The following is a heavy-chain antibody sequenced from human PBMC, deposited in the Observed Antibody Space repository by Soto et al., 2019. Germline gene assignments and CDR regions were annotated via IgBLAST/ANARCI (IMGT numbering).Heavy chain of an antibody. CDR1: GFTFSSYW. CDR2: INSDGSST. V-gene: IGHV3-74*01. J-gene: IGHJ4*02. CDR3: AKDPPRSGYPRY. Sequence: GGSLRLSCAASGFTFSSYWMHWVRQAPGKGLVWVSRINSDGSSTNYADSVKGRFTISRDNAKNTLYLQMNSLRAEDTAVYYCAKDPPRSGYPRYWGQGTLVTVSS. D-gene: IGHD5-18*01.